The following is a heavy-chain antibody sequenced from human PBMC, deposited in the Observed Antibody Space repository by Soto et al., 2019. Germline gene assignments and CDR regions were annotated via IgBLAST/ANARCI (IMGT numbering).Heavy chain of an antibody. V-gene: IGHV4-39*01. D-gene: IGHD1-26*01. CDR2: IYYSGST. J-gene: IGHJ3*02. CDR3: ARPYSGSYIDAFDI. Sequence: QLLESGPGLVKPSETLSLTCTVSGGSISSSSYYWGWIRQPPGKGLEWIGSIYYSGSTYYNPSLKSRVTISVDTSKNQFSLKLSSVTAADTAVYYCARPYSGSYIDAFDIWGQGTMVTVSS. CDR1: GGSISSSSYY.